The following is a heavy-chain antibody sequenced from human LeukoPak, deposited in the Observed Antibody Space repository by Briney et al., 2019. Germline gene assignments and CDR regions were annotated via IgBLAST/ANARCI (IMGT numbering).Heavy chain of an antibody. Sequence: PSETLSLTCIVSGYSISSGYYWGWIRQPPGKGLEWIGSIYHSGSTNYNPSLKGRVTISVDPSKNQFSLKLSSVTAADTAVYYCARSGGRDGFDIWGQGTVVTVSS. CDR2: IYHSGST. J-gene: IGHJ3*02. V-gene: IGHV4-38-2*02. CDR3: ARSGGRDGFDI. D-gene: IGHD2-8*02. CDR1: GYSISSGYY.